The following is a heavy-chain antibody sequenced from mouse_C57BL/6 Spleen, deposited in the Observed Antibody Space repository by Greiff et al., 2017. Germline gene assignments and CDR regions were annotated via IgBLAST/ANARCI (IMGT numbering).Heavy chain of an antibody. Sequence: QVQLQQSGAELVKPGASVKLSCKASGYTFTEYTIHWVKQRSGQGLEWIGWFYPGSGSIKYNEKFKDKATLTADKSSSTVYMELSRLTSEDSAVXFCARHEERITTVVATPFADWGQGTLVTVSA. V-gene: IGHV1-62-2*01. CDR3: ARHEERITTVVATPFAD. CDR1: GYTFTEYT. J-gene: IGHJ3*01. D-gene: IGHD1-1*01. CDR2: FYPGSGSI.